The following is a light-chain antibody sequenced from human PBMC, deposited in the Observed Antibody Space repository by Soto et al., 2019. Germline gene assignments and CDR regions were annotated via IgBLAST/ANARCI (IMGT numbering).Light chain of an antibody. CDR1: QSISTY. J-gene: IGKJ4*01. V-gene: IGKV1-39*01. CDR2: AAS. Sequence: DMPMTQSPSSLSASVGDRVNITCRASQSISTYLNWYQQKPGRAPRLLIHAASTLQGGVPSRFSGSGSGTDFILTISSLQPEDFTTYYCQQTYIAPLTFGGGTKVEI. CDR3: QQTYIAPLT.